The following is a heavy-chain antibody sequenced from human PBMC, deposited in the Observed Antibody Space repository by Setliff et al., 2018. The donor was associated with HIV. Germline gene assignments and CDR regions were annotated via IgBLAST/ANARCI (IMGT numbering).Heavy chain of an antibody. J-gene: IGHJ4*02. CDR1: GGSISTSNYY. V-gene: IGHV4-39*07. D-gene: IGHD2-21*02. Sequence: SETMSLTCTVSGGSISTSNYYWGWVRQPPGKGLEWVGNVDYTGSTYYNPSLKSRVTISVDTSKNPFSLRLNTVTAADTAVYYCARQGNIVVVTSFDYWGQGTLVTVSS. CDR3: ARQGNIVVVTSFDY. CDR2: VDYTGST.